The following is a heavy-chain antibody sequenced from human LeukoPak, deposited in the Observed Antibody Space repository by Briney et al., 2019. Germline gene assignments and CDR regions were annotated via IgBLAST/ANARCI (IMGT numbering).Heavy chain of an antibody. V-gene: IGHV1-18*01. CDR1: GYTFTSYG. CDR2: ISAYNGNT. Sequence: ASVKVSCQPSGYTFTSYGISWVRQAPGQPLEWMGWISAYNGNTNYAQKLQGRVTMTTDTSTSTAYMELRSLRSGDTAVYYCARDFGPGWELYYFDYWGQGTQVTVSS. D-gene: IGHD1-26*01. J-gene: IGHJ4*02. CDR3: ARDFGPGWELYYFDY.